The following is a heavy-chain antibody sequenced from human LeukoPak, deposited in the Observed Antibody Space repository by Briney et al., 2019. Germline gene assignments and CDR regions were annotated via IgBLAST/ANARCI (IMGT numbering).Heavy chain of an antibody. D-gene: IGHD3-10*01. CDR2: IIPIFGTA. J-gene: IGHJ5*02. Sequence: SVKVSCKASGGTFSSYAISWVRQAPGQGLEWMGGIIPIFGTANYAQKFQGRVTITADESTSTAYMELSSLRSEDTAVYYCASTLWFGEFLNWSDPWGQGTLVTVSS. V-gene: IGHV1-69*13. CDR1: GGTFSSYA. CDR3: ASTLWFGEFLNWSDP.